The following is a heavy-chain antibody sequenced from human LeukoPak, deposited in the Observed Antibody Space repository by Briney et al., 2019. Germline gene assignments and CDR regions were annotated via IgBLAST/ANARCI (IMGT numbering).Heavy chain of an antibody. J-gene: IGHJ4*02. V-gene: IGHV3-66*01. CDR2: IYSGGST. D-gene: IGHD3-22*01. Sequence: GGSLRLSCAASGFTVSSNYMSWVRQAPGKGLEWVSVIYSGGSTYYADSVKGRFTISRDNSKNTLYLQMNSLRAEDTAVYSWARDAYDSSGYYGAYWGQGTLVTVSS. CDR3: ARDAYDSSGYYGAY. CDR1: GFTVSSNY.